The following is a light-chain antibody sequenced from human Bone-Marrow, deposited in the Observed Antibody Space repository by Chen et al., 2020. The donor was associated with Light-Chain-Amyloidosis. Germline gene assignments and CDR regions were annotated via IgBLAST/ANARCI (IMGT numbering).Light chain of an antibody. Sequence: EIVLTQSPGTLSLSPGESATVSCRASQSVSSSYVAWYQQKSGQAPRLLIHGASTRATGIPDGFSGRGSGTDFTLSITRVEAEDFAVYYCQHYDSLLTFGQGTRLDIK. V-gene: IGKV3-20*01. CDR2: GAS. CDR1: QSVSSSY. CDR3: QHYDSLLT. J-gene: IGKJ5*01.